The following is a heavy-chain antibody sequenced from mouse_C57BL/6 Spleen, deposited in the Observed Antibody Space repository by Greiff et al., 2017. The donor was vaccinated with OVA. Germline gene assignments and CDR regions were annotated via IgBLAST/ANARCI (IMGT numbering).Heavy chain of an antibody. J-gene: IGHJ4*01. V-gene: IGHV1-15*01. CDR2: IDPETGGT. CDR3: TRYKEYAMDY. Sequence: VQLVESGAELVRPGASVTLSCKASGYTFTDYEMHWVKQTPVHGLEWIGAIDPETGGTAYNQKFKGKAILTADKSSSTAYMELRSLTSEDSAVYYCTRYKEYAMDYWGQGTSVTVSS. CDR1: GYTFTDYE.